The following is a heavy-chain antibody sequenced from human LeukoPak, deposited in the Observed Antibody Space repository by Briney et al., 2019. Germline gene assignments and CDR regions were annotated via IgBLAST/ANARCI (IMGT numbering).Heavy chain of an antibody. D-gene: IGHD4-17*01. Sequence: GGSLRLSCAASGFTFSSYAMSWVGQAPGKGLEWVSAISGSGGSTYYADSVKGRFTISRDNSKNTLYLQMNSLRAEDTAVYYCAGVDDYGDFRTFDYWGQGTLVTVSS. CDR3: AGVDDYGDFRTFDY. CDR2: ISGSGGST. V-gene: IGHV3-23*01. CDR1: GFTFSSYA. J-gene: IGHJ4*02.